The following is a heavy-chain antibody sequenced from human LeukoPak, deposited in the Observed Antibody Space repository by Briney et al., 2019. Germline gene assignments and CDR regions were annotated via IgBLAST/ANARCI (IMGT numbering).Heavy chain of an antibody. CDR3: ARQDSGRSPYYYYHGMDV. J-gene: IGHJ6*02. CDR1: GFTFSSYA. CDR2: ISGSGGST. Sequence: GGSLRLSCAASGFTFSSYAMSWVRQAPGKGLEWVSAISGSGGSTYYADSVKGRFTISRDNAKNSLYLQMNSLRVEDTAVYYCARQDSGRSPYYYYHGMDVWGQGTTVTVSS. V-gene: IGHV3-23*01. D-gene: IGHD1-26*01.